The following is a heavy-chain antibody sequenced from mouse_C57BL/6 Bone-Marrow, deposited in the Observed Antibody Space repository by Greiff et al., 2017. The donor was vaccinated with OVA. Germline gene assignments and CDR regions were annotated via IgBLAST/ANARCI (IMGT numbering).Heavy chain of an antibody. V-gene: IGHV1-55*01. CDR1: GYTFTSYW. CDR3: AREVPYGSSFYWYFDV. CDR2: IYPGSGST. Sequence: QVQLQQPGAELVKPGASVKMSCKASGYTFTSYWITWVKQRPGQGLEWIGDIYPGSGSTNYNEKFKRKATLTVDTSSSTAYMQLSSLTSEDSAVYYCAREVPYGSSFYWYFDVWGTGTTVTVSS. J-gene: IGHJ1*03. D-gene: IGHD1-1*01.